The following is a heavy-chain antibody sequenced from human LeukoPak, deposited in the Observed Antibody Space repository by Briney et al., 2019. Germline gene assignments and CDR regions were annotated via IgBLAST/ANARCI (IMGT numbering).Heavy chain of an antibody. CDR1: GFTFSSYS. Sequence: PGGSLRLSCAASGFTFSSYSMNWVRQAPGKGLEWVSYISSSSSTIYYADSVKGRFTISRDNAKNSLYLQMNSLRAEDTAVYYCARGDFWSGTYTDAFDVWGQGTMVTVSS. J-gene: IGHJ3*01. CDR2: ISSSSSTI. CDR3: ARGDFWSGTYTDAFDV. D-gene: IGHD3-3*01. V-gene: IGHV3-48*01.